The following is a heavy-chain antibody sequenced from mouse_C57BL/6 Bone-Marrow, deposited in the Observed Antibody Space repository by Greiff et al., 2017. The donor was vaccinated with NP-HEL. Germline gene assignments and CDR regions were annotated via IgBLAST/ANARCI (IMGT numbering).Heavy chain of an antibody. D-gene: IGHD2-4*01. CDR1: GFTFSSYG. CDR3: ASVYYDYDGYFDY. CDR2: ISSGGSYN. J-gene: IGHJ2*01. Sequence: EVQLVESGGDLVKPGGSLKLSCAASGFTFSSYGMSWVRQTPDKRLEWVATISSGGSYNYYPDSVKGRFTIPSDNAKNTLYLQMSSRKSEDTAIYYCASVYYDYDGYFDYWGQGTTLTVSS. V-gene: IGHV5-6*01.